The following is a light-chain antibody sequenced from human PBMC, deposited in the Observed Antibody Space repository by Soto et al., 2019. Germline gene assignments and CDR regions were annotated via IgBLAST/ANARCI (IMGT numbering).Light chain of an antibody. CDR1: SSDVGGYNY. CDR3: AAWYARLSAWV. J-gene: IGLJ3*02. CDR2: EVS. Sequence: QSVLTQPASVSGSPGQSITISCTGTSSDVGGYNYVAWYQQHPGKAPKLMIYEVSDRPSGVSNRFSGSKSGNTASLTISGLRSEDEADYWCAAWYARLSAWVFGGGTKLTVL. V-gene: IGLV2-14*01.